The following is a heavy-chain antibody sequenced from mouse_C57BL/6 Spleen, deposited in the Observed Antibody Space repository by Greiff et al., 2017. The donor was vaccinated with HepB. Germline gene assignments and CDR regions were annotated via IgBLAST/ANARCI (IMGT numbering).Heavy chain of an antibody. CDR2: IDPSDSYT. D-gene: IGHD1-1*01. Sequence: QVQLQQPGAELVKPGASVKLSCKASGYTFTSYWMQWVKQRPGQGLEWIGEIDPSDSYTNYNQKFKGKATLTVDTSSSTASMQLSSLTSEDSAVYYCAKYGSSFYLDYWGQGTTLTVSS. CDR1: GYTFTSYW. V-gene: IGHV1-50*01. J-gene: IGHJ2*01. CDR3: AKYGSSFYLDY.